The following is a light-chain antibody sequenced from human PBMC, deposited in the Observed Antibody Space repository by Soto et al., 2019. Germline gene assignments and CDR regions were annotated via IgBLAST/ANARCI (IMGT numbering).Light chain of an antibody. Sequence: QSALTQPASVSGSPGQSITISCTGTSSDIGNYNFVSWYQQHPGKAPKLMIYEVSNRPSGVSDRFSGSKSGNTASLSISGLQAEDEADYHCRSYTSRSSSGVGAGTKLFVL. V-gene: IGLV2-14*01. J-gene: IGLJ2*01. CDR3: RSYTSRSSSG. CDR2: EVS. CDR1: SSDIGNYNF.